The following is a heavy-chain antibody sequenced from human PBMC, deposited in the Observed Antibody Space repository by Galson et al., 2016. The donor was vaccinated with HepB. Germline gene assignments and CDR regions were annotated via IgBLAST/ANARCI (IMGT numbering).Heavy chain of an antibody. CDR1: GGSISSGGYY. Sequence: TLSLTCTVSGGSISSGGYYWSWIRQHPGKGLEWIGNINYSGSTSYYPSLKSRITISIDTSKNQFSLNLNSVTAADTAGYFCARGDILGGPTGYYYYGMDCWGPGTTVTVSS. J-gene: IGHJ6*02. CDR3: ARGDILGGPTGYYYYGMDC. D-gene: IGHD2-2*01. CDR2: INYSGST. V-gene: IGHV4-31*03.